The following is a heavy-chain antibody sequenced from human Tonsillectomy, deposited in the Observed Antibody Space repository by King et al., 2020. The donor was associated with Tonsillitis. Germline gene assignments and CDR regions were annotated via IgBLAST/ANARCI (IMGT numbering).Heavy chain of an antibody. CDR2: IYYSGST. Sequence: QLQESGPGLVKPSETLSLTCTVSGGSISSYYWSWIRQPPGKGLEWIGYIYYSGSTNYNPSLKSRVTMSVDTSKNQFSLKLSSVTASDTAVYYCAKTSTYYDILTGYSPYYYMDVWGKGTTVTVSS. J-gene: IGHJ6*03. V-gene: IGHV4-59*01. D-gene: IGHD3-9*01. CDR1: GGSISSYY. CDR3: AKTSTYYDILTGYSPYYYMDV.